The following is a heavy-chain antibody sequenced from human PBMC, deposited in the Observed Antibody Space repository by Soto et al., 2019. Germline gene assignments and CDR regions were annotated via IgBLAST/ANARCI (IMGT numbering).Heavy chain of an antibody. Sequence: GGSLRLSCAASGFTVSSNYMSWVRQAPGKGLEWVSVIYSGGSTYYADSVKGRFTISRDNSKNTLYLQMNSLRAEDTAVYYCARDRLRVARGMDVWGQGTTVTVSS. D-gene: IGHD5-18*01. CDR1: GFTVSSNY. J-gene: IGHJ6*02. CDR2: IYSGGST. CDR3: ARDRLRVARGMDV. V-gene: IGHV3-53*01.